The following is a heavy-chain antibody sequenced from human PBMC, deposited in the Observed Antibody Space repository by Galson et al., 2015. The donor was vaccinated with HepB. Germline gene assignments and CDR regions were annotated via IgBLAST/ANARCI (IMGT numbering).Heavy chain of an antibody. J-gene: IGHJ4*02. CDR1: GYTFSSYG. CDR3: ATDSSGYYYFDY. Sequence: SVKVSCKASGYTFSSYGISWVRQAPEQGPEWMGWISGYSGDTNYAQNFQGRVTMTTDTSTSTAYMELRRLRSDDTAVYYCATDSSGYYYFDYWGQGTLVIVSS. V-gene: IGHV1-18*01. D-gene: IGHD3-22*01. CDR2: ISGYSGDT.